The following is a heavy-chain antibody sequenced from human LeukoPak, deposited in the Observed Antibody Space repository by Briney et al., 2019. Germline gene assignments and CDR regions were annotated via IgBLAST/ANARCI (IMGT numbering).Heavy chain of an antibody. D-gene: IGHD4-11*01. CDR1: GYTFISYG. J-gene: IGHJ4*02. Sequence: GASVKVSCKASGYTFISYGIDWVRQAPGQGLEWMGWINTNTGNPTYAQGFTGRFVFSLDTSVSTAYLQISSLKAEDTAVYYCAREVRAFDYWGQGTLVTVSS. CDR3: AREVRAFDY. V-gene: IGHV7-4-1*02. CDR2: INTNTGNP.